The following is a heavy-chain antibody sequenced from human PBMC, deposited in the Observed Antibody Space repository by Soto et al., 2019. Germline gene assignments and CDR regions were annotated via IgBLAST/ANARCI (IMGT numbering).Heavy chain of an antibody. J-gene: IGHJ4*02. CDR2: INGDGSTT. CDR3: ARGGSGAFYLDS. V-gene: IGHV3-74*01. Sequence: PGGSLRLSCAASGFTFNSYWIHWVRQAPGEGLVWVSRINGDGSTTNYADSVKGRFASSRDNAKNTLYLQMNSLRAEDTAVYYYARGGSGAFYLDSWGQGTLVTVSS. D-gene: IGHD3-10*01. CDR1: GFTFNSYW.